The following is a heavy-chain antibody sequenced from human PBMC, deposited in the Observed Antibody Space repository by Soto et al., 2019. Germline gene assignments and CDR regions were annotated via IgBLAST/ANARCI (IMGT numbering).Heavy chain of an antibody. CDR1: GGSISSSSYY. CDR3: AKDLEMDIGIWFDP. D-gene: IGHD5-12*01. Sequence: SETLSLTCTVSGGSISSSSYYWGGTRQPPGKGLEWIGRIYYSGRTLYNPSLKSRVTISVDTSKNQFSLTLTSVTAADTAVYYCAKDLEMDIGIWFDPWGQGTLVTVSS. J-gene: IGHJ5*02. CDR2: IYYSGRT. V-gene: IGHV4-39*07.